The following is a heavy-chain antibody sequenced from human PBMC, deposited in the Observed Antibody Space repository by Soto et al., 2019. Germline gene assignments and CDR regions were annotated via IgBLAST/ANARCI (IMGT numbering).Heavy chain of an antibody. V-gene: IGHV4-4*07. J-gene: IGHJ3*01. D-gene: IGHD3-10*01. CDR1: GGSISTFY. CDR3: ARGGRDGFDV. Sequence: QVQLQESGPGLVKPSETLSLTCNVYGGSISTFYWNWIRQSAGKGLEWVGRIYITGSTNYNPSFGSRVSMSVDTSKNQFSLKLTSVTAADTAVYFCARGGRDGFDVWGQGTMVTVSS. CDR2: IYITGST.